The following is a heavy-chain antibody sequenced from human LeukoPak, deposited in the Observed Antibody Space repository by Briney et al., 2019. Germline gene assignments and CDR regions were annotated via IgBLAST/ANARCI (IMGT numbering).Heavy chain of an antibody. J-gene: IGHJ4*02. CDR2: IIPIFGTA. Sequence: GASVKVSCKASGGTFSSYAISWVRQAPGQGLEWMGGIIPIFGTANYAQKFQGRVTITADESTSTAYMELSSLRSEDTAVYYCARVGGSGDYFDYWGQGTLVTVSS. CDR1: GGTFSSYA. V-gene: IGHV1-69*13. D-gene: IGHD2-15*01. CDR3: ARVGGSGDYFDY.